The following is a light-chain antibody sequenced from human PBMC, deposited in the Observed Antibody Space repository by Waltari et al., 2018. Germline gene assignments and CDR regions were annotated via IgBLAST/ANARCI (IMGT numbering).Light chain of an antibody. V-gene: IGLV2-23*02. CDR3: CSFASGTAFV. J-gene: IGLJ1*01. Sequence: QSALTQPASVSGSLGRSITISCTGTSVDVANYNHVSWYLQSPGKVPKRVIYEVNKRPSGFSNRFSGSKSGNTASLTISGLQPEDESDSYFCSFASGTAFVFGSGTTITVL. CDR1: SVDVANYNH. CDR2: EVN.